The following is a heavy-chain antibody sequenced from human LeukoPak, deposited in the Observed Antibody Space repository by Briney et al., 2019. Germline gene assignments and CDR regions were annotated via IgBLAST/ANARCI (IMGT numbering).Heavy chain of an antibody. CDR2: IYYSGST. Sequence: SETLSLTCTASGGSISSYYWSWIRQPPGKGLEWIGYIYYSGSTNYNPSLKSRVTISVDTSKNQFSLKLSSVTAADTAVYYCARKSGYSSGWSAMDVWGQGTTVTVSS. D-gene: IGHD6-19*01. CDR1: GGSISSYY. V-gene: IGHV4-59*01. J-gene: IGHJ6*02. CDR3: ARKSGYSSGWSAMDV.